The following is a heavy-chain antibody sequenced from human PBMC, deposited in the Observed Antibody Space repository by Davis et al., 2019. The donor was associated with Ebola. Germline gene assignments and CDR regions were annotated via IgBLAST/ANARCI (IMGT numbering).Heavy chain of an antibody. V-gene: IGHV3-23*01. CDR3: ARDFDRVRE. CDR2: LGTSADT. CDR1: GFIFSSYV. Sequence: GGSLRLSCAASGFIFSSYVMSWVRQAPGKGLEWVSTLGTSADTYYADSVKGRFTISRDNSKNTLYLQMNSLQVEDTAIYYCARDFDRVREWGQGTLVTVSS. D-gene: IGHD3-22*01. J-gene: IGHJ4*02.